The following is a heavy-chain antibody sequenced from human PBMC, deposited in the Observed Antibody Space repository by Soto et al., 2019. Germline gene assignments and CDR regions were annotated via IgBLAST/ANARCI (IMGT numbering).Heavy chain of an antibody. CDR2: ISGSGGSI. V-gene: IGHV3-23*01. D-gene: IGHD1-26*01. J-gene: IGHJ4*02. Sequence: PGGSLRLSCAASGFTFDSYAMSWVRQAPGMGLEWVSSISGSGGSIQYAESVKGRFTISRDDSKDTLYLQMNILRAEDTARYYCAKATGLVGASHYFDYWGRGTLVTVSS. CDR1: GFTFDSYA. CDR3: AKATGLVGASHYFDY.